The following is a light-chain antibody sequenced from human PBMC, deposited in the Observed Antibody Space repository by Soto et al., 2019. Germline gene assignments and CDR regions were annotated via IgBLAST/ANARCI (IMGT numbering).Light chain of an antibody. CDR3: ISYRSGGTAV. Sequence: QSVLTQPASVSGSPGQSITISCTGTNSDVGGFNYVSWYQQHPGKAPKLMIYEVSNRPSGVSNRFSGSKSGNTASLTISGLQAEDEADYYCISYRSGGTAVFGGGTKVTVL. CDR2: EVS. V-gene: IGLV2-14*01. J-gene: IGLJ2*01. CDR1: NSDVGGFNY.